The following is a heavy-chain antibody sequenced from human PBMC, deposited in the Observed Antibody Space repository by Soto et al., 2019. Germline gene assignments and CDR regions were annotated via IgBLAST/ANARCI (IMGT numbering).Heavy chain of an antibody. CDR3: GRDRVMRGNSYYYGMDV. J-gene: IGHJ6*02. CDR2: IIPKFSAP. Sequence: VLLEQSGAEVKKPGSSVKVSCKTSGGTFSNFTISSVRLAPGQGLEWMGVIIPKFSAPTYAQKFQGRVMITADESTSTAFMELSSLRSEDTAVHFCGRDRVMRGNSYYYGMDVWGQGTTVIVSS. D-gene: IGHD2-21*01. V-gene: IGHV1-69*12. CDR1: GGTFSNFT.